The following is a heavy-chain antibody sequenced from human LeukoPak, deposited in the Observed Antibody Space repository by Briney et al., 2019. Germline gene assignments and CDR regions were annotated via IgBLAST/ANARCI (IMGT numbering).Heavy chain of an antibody. Sequence: RSLRLSCAASGFTFSSYAMHWVRQAPGKGLEWVAFISYDGGNQYYPDSVQGRFTVSRDNSKNTLYLQMNSLRVDDAAVYYCARDKLLEYGNWFDPWGQGTLVTVSS. J-gene: IGHJ5*02. CDR3: ARDKLLEYGNWFDP. V-gene: IGHV3-30-3*01. D-gene: IGHD4/OR15-4a*01. CDR1: GFTFSSYA. CDR2: ISYDGGNQ.